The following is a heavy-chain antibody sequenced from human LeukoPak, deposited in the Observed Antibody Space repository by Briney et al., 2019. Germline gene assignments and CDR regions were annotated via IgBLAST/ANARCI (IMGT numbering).Heavy chain of an antibody. CDR3: ARGSHYDSSGYAL. Sequence: PSETLSLTCTVSGYSISSGYYWGWIRQPPGKGLEWIGSIYHSGSTYYNPSLKSRVTISVDTSKNQFSLKLSSVTAADTAVYYCARGSHYDSSGYALWGQGTLVTVSS. CDR1: GYSISSGYY. D-gene: IGHD3-22*01. J-gene: IGHJ4*02. CDR2: IYHSGST. V-gene: IGHV4-38-2*02.